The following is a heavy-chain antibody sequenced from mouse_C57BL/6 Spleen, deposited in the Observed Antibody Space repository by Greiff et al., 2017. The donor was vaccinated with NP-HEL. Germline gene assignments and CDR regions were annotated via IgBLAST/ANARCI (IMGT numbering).Heavy chain of an antibody. J-gene: IGHJ2*01. D-gene: IGHD3-2*02. CDR2: IRLKSDNYAT. V-gene: IGHV6-3*01. Sequence: EVQLQESGGGLVQPGGSMKLSCVASGFTFSNYWMNWVRQSPEKGLEWVAQIRLKSDNYATHYAESVKGRFTISRDDSKSSVYLQMNNLRAEDTGIYYCTETAQALVFDYWGQGTTLTVSS. CDR1: GFTFSNYW. CDR3: TETAQALVFDY.